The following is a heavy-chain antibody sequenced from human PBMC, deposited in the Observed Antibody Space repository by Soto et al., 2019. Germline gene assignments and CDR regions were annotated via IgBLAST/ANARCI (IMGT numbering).Heavy chain of an antibody. CDR2: IGTAGDT. CDR3: ARGQEVGARFFDS. J-gene: IGHJ4*02. Sequence: GGSLRLSCEASGFTFSGFDMHWVRQPTGKGLEWVSTIGTAGDTYYAVSVKGRFTISRDNAKNSLSLQMNSLRARDTAVYFCARGQEVGARFFDSWGQGTQVTVSS. V-gene: IGHV3-13*01. CDR1: GFTFSGFD. D-gene: IGHD6-6*01.